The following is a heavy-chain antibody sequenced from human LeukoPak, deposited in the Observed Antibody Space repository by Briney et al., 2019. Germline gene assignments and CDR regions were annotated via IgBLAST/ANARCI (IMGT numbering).Heavy chain of an antibody. CDR3: AKSADGSGSTKFDP. Sequence: PGGSLRLSCAASGFTFSSYGMHWVRQAPGKGLEWVAVISYDGSNKYYADSVKGRFTISRDNSKNMLYLQMNSLRAEDTAVYYCAKSADGSGSTKFDPWGQGTLVTVSS. V-gene: IGHV3-30*18. CDR1: GFTFSSYG. CDR2: ISYDGSNK. D-gene: IGHD3-10*01. J-gene: IGHJ5*02.